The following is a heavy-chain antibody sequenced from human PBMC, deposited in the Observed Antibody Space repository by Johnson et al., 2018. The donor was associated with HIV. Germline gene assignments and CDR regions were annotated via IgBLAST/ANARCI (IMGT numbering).Heavy chain of an antibody. V-gene: IGHV3-33*01. D-gene: IGHD2-21*01. J-gene: IGHJ3*02. CDR1: GSSFSSFS. CDR2: RWYDGSNE. CDR3: AIGPPFRNVLNVFDI. Sequence: LVESGGGVVQPGWSLRLSCEGTGSSFSSFSMHWVRQAPGKGPEWVAGRWYDGSNEYYGDSVKGRFAVSRDNSKNTLYLQMNSLRVEDTAMYYCAIGPPFRNVLNVFDIWGRGTMVTVTA.